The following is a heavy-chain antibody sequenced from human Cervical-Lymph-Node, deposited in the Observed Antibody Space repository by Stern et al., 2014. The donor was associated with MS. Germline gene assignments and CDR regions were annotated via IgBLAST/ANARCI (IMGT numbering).Heavy chain of an antibody. D-gene: IGHD6-19*01. J-gene: IGHJ4*02. CDR2: IYYSGGT. Sequence: QLSESGPGLGKPSETLSLTCTASGGPISSYYWSWIRQPPGNRLEWIGYIYYSGGTNYNPSLKSRVTISVDTSKNQFSLKLSSVTAADTAVYYCARVDSGWYGYFDYWGQGTLVTVSS. CDR1: GGPISSYY. V-gene: IGHV4-59*01. CDR3: ARVDSGWYGYFDY.